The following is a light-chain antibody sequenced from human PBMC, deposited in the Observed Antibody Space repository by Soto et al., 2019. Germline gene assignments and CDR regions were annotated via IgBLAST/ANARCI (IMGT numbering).Light chain of an antibody. V-gene: IGKV1-8*01. CDR3: QQYYSYPLN. CDR1: QGISSY. J-gene: IGKJ4*01. Sequence: AIRMTHSPSSFSASTGDRVTITCRASQGISSYLAWYQQKPGKAPKLLIYAASTLQSGVPPRFSGSGSGTDFTLTISCLQSEDFATYYCQQYYSYPLNFGGGTKVDIK. CDR2: AAS.